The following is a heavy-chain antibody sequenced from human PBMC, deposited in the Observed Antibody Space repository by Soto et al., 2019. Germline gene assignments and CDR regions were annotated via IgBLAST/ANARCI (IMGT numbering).Heavy chain of an antibody. CDR2: ISGSGGST. V-gene: IGHV3-23*01. CDR1: GFTFSSYA. CDR3: AKDRGNYDFWSGYYYSDY. Sequence: GGSLRLSCAASGFTFSSYAMSWVRQAPGKGLEWVSLISGSGGSTYHADSVKGRFTISRDNSKNTLYLEMNSLRAEDTAIYYCAKDRGNYDFWSGYYYSDYWGQGTLVTVSS. D-gene: IGHD3-3*01. J-gene: IGHJ4*02.